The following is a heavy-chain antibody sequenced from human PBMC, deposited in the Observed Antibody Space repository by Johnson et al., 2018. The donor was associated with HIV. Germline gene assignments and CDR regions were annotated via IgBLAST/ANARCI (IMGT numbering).Heavy chain of an antibody. CDR1: GFIFTNFA. CDR3: ARGQGFWAFDI. D-gene: IGHD3-3*01. CDR2: VSYDGSTE. J-gene: IGHJ3*02. V-gene: IGHV3-30*04. Sequence: QVQLEESGGGVVQPGRSLRLACPVSGFIFTNFALHWVRQAPGKGLEWVAVVSYDGSTEFYADSVKGRFTISRDNSKNTLFLQMNGLRPEDTAVYYCARGQGFWAFDIWGQGTMVTVSS.